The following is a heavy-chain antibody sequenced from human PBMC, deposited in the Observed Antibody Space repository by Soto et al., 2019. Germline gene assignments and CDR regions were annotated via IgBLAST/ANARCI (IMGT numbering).Heavy chain of an antibody. Sequence: EVQLVESGGGLVKPGGSLRLSCAASGFTFSNYGMNWVRQAPGKRLEWVSSISSSGNYMYYADSVKGRFTISRDNAKNSLYLQMNSLRAEDTAVYYCARDCSSTSCYGGHFDYWGQGTLVTVSS. CDR3: ARDCSSTSCYGGHFDY. CDR1: GFTFSNYG. D-gene: IGHD2-2*01. V-gene: IGHV3-21*01. CDR2: ISSSGNYM. J-gene: IGHJ4*02.